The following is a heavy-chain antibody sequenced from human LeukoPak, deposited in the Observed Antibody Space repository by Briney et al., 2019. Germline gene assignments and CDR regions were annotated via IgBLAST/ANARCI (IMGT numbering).Heavy chain of an antibody. CDR2: ISAYNGNT. D-gene: IGHD6-25*01. CDR3: ARDAGGTKKHNWFDP. J-gene: IGHJ5*02. Sequence: GASVKVSCKASGYTFPSYFMHWVRQAPGQGLEWMGWISAYNGNTNYAQKLQGRVTMTTDTSTSTAYMELRSLRSDDTAVYYCARDAGGTKKHNWFDPWGQGTLVTVSS. CDR1: GYTFPSYF. V-gene: IGHV1-18*04.